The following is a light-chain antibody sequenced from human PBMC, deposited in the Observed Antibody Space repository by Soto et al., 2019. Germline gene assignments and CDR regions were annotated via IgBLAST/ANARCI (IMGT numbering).Light chain of an antibody. CDR2: GNS. J-gene: IGLJ3*02. V-gene: IGLV1-40*01. CDR3: QSYDSSLSGPSWV. Sequence: QSVLTQPPSVSGAPGQRVTISCTGSSSNIGAGYDVHWYQQLPGTAPKLLIYGNSNRPSGVPDRFSGSKSGTSASLAITGLQAEDEADYYGQSYDSSLSGPSWVFGGGTKLTVL. CDR1: SSNIGAGYD.